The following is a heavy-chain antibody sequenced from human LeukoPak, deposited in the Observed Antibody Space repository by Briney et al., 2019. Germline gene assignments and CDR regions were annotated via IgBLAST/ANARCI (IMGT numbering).Heavy chain of an antibody. J-gene: IGHJ2*01. Sequence: SETLSLTCTVSGGSINYYYWTWIRQPPGKGLEWIGYIYYSGSTNYNPSLKSRVTISVDTSKNQLSLMLSSMTAADTAMYYCARGRSSGLRPEYWYFDLWGRGTLVTVSS. D-gene: IGHD6-19*01. CDR1: GGSINYYY. CDR3: ARGRSSGLRPEYWYFDL. CDR2: IYYSGST. V-gene: IGHV4-59*01.